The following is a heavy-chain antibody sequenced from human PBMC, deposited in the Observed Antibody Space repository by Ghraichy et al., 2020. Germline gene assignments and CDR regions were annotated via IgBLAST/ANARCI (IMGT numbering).Heavy chain of an antibody. V-gene: IGHV2-5*02. D-gene: IGHD3-22*01. CDR3: ARMDYYDSSGYYYGVVDY. CDR2: IYWDDDK. J-gene: IGHJ4*02. CDR1: GFSLSTSGVG. Sequence: RPTLVKPTQTLTLTCTFSGFSLSTSGVGVGWIRQPPGKALEWLALIYWDDDKRYSPSLKSRLTITKDTSKNQVVLTMTNMDPVDTATYYCARMDYYDSSGYYYGVVDYWGQGTLVTVSS.